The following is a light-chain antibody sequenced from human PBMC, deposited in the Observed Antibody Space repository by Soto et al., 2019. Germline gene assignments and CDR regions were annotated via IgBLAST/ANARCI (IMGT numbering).Light chain of an antibody. Sequence: DIQMTQSPSTLSASVGDRVTITCRARQSISSWLAWYQQYPGKAPQLLIYDASSLESGVPSGFSGSGSGTEFTLTSSSLQPDDFATYFCEQYNSFWTFGQGTKVDI. V-gene: IGKV1-5*01. CDR2: DAS. CDR1: QSISSW. J-gene: IGKJ1*01. CDR3: EQYNSFWT.